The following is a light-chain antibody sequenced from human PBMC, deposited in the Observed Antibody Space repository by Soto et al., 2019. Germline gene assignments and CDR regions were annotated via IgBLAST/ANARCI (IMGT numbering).Light chain of an antibody. CDR1: SSDVGNYNL. Sequence: QSVLTQPASVSGSPEQSITISCTGTSSDVGNYNLVSWYQQHPGKAPKLMIYEVTKRPSGVSNRFSGSKSGNTASLTISGLQAEDEADYYCCSYAGTNTYVFGTGTKVTVL. CDR3: CSYAGTNTYV. J-gene: IGLJ1*01. V-gene: IGLV2-23*02. CDR2: EVT.